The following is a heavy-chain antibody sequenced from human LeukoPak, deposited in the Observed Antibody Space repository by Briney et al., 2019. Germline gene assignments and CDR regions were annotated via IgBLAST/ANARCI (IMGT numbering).Heavy chain of an antibody. CDR3: ARSYDSSGYFVSPYYFDY. D-gene: IGHD3-22*01. CDR2: IYYSGST. J-gene: IGHJ4*02. Sequence: SETLSLTRTVSGGSISSYYWSWIRQPPGKGLEWIGYIYYSGSTNYNPSLKSRVTISVDTSKNQFSLKLSSVTAADTAVYYCARSYDSSGYFVSPYYFDYWGQGTLVTVSS. V-gene: IGHV4-59*01. CDR1: GGSISSYY.